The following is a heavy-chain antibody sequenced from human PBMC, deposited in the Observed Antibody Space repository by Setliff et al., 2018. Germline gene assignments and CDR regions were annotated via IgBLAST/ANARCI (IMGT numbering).Heavy chain of an antibody. CDR1: GYSISSDSY. D-gene: IGHD4-17*01. V-gene: IGHV4-38-2*01. CDR3: ARVNGAGFDP. J-gene: IGHJ5*02. Sequence: PSETLSLTCAVSGYSISSDSYWGWIRQPPGKGLEWIASIYHTGSTYYNPSLKSRVTMSVDTSKNQFSLKLSSVTAADTAVYYCARVNGAGFDPWGQGTLVTVSS. CDR2: IYHTGST.